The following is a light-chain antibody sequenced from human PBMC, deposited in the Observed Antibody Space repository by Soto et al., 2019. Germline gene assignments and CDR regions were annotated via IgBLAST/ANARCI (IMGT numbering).Light chain of an antibody. Sequence: DIQMTQSPSCLSASVGDTVTITCRASQSISTYLTWYQQKPGKAPKLLIYAAYNLQSGVPSRFSGSGSGTDFTLTISSLQPEDFAAYYCQQSYDMPWTFGQGTKVDIK. J-gene: IGKJ1*01. CDR3: QQSYDMPWT. CDR1: QSISTY. V-gene: IGKV1-39*01. CDR2: AAY.